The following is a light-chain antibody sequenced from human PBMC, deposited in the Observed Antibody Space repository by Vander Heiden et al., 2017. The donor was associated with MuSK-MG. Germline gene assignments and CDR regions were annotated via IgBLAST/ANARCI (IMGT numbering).Light chain of an antibody. CDR3: QQHNNWPPWT. CDR2: GAS. J-gene: IGKJ1*01. V-gene: IGKV3-15*01. CDR1: QSVSSN. Sequence: EIVMTQSPATLSVSPGERATLSCRASQSVSSNLAWYQQKPGQAPRLLIYGASTRATGIPASFSGSGYGTEFTLTISSRQSEDFAVYYCQQHNNWPPWTFGQGTKVEIK.